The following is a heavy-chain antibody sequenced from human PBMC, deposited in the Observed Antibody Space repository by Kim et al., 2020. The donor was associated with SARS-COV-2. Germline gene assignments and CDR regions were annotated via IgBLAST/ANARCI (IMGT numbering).Heavy chain of an antibody. CDR2: ISGGGAKR. CDR3: AKCYQNYGNDAFNV. Sequence: GGSLRLSCAASGFSFDNYAMNWVRQAPGKGLEWVSFISGGGAKRFHGDAVKGRFTISRDNSKNTLYLQMNSLRAEDTAVYYCAKCYQNYGNDAFNVWGQGTIVTVSS. V-gene: IGHV3-23*01. CDR1: GFSFDNYA. J-gene: IGHJ3*01. D-gene: IGHD3-10*01.